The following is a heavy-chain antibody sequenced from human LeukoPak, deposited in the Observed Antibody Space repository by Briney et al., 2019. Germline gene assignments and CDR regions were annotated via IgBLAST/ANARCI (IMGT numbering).Heavy chain of an antibody. CDR3: ARDRLGPSFSVSPFDL. CDR1: GFTFVDYG. CDR2: INYNGAIT. V-gene: IGHV3-20*04. D-gene: IGHD3-3*02. Sequence: GGFLRLSCATSGFTFVDYGLSWVRRAPGKGLEWLCAINYNGAITDYADSVKGRFTISRDNAKNSLYLRMDSLRAEDTALYYCARDRLGPSFSVSPFDLWGQGTLVTVSS. J-gene: IGHJ4*02.